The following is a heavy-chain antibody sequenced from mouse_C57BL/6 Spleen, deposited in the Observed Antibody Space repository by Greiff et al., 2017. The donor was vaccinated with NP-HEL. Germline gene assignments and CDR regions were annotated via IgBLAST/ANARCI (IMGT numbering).Heavy chain of an antibody. Sequence: EVKLMESGGGLVKPGGSLKLSCAASGFTFSSYSLSLFLQTPSPLLSFFATLSDGGSYTYYPDNVKGRFTISRDNAKNNLYLQMSHLKSEDTAMYYCARDPYGVYYFDYWGQGTTLTVSS. CDR3: ARDPYGVYYFDY. V-gene: IGHV5-4*01. J-gene: IGHJ2*01. CDR2: LSDGGSYT. CDR1: GFTFSSYS. D-gene: IGHD1-1*01.